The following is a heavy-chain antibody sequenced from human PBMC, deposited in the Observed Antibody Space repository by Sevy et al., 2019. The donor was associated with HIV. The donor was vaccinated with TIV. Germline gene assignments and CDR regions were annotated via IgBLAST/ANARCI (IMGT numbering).Heavy chain of an antibody. V-gene: IGHV1-2*02. CDR3: GRGDREGYFEY. Sequence: ASVKVSCKASGYTFTGYYMHWMRQAPGQGLEWMGWINPDSGGPTYAPKFQGRVTLTRDTSISTAYMDMSRLKSDDTAEYYCGRGDREGYFEYWGQGTLVTVSS. J-gene: IGHJ4*02. CDR2: INPDSGGP. CDR1: GYTFTGYY.